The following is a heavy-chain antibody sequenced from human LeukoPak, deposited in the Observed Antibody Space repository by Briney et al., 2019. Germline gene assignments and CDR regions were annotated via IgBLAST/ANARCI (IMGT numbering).Heavy chain of an antibody. V-gene: IGHV1-69*05. J-gene: IGHJ3*02. CDR3: ARRDGSGSMYAFDI. D-gene: IGHD3-10*01. Sequence: GASVKVSCKASGGTFSSYAISWVRQAPGQGLEWMGGIIPIFGTANYAQKFQGRVTITTDESTSTAYMELSSLKASDTAMYYCARRDGSGSMYAFDIWGQGTMVTVSS. CDR1: GGTFSSYA. CDR2: IIPIFGTA.